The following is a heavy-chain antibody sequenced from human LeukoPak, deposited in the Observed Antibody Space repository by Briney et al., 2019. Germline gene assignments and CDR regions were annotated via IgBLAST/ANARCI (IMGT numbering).Heavy chain of an antibody. D-gene: IGHD2-15*01. V-gene: IGHV4-30-4*01. CDR2: IYYSGST. Sequence: PSETMSLTCTVYGGSISSGDYYWDWIRQPPGKGLEWIGYIYYSGSTYYNPSLKSRVTISVDTSKNQFSLKLSSVTAADTAVYYCARGWHAFDIWGQGTMVTVSS. CDR3: ARGWHAFDI. J-gene: IGHJ3*02. CDR1: GGSISSGDYY.